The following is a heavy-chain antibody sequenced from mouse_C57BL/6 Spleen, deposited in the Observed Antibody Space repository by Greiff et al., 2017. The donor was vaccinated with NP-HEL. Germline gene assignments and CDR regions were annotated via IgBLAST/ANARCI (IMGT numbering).Heavy chain of an antibody. V-gene: IGHV5-9-1*02. J-gene: IGHJ4*01. D-gene: IGHD2-1*01. CDR2: ISSGGDYI. Sequence: EVMLVESGEGLVKPGGSLKLSCAASGFTFSSYAMSWVRQTPEKRLEWVAYISSGGDYIYYADTVKDRFTISRDNARNTLYLQMSSLKSEDTAMYYRKMVGNYNVMDYWGQGTSVTVSS. CDR3: KMVGNYNVMDY. CDR1: GFTFSSYA.